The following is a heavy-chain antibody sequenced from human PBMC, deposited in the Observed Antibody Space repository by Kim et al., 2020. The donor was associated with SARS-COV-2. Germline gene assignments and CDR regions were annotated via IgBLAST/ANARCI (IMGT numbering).Heavy chain of an antibody. Sequence: GGSLRLSCAASGFTFSSYWMSWVRQAPGKGLEWVANIKQDGSEKYYVDSVKGRFTISRDNAKNSLYLQMNSLRAEDTAVYYCARVYVLYYYDSRRPGAFDIWGQGTMVTVSS. CDR3: ARVYVLYYYDSRRPGAFDI. V-gene: IGHV3-7*01. D-gene: IGHD3-22*01. CDR2: IKQDGSEK. CDR1: GFTFSSYW. J-gene: IGHJ3*02.